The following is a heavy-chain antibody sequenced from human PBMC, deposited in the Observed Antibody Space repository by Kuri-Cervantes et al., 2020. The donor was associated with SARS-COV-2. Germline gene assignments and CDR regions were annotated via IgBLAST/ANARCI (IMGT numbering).Heavy chain of an antibody. CDR2: ISYDGSNK. V-gene: IGHV3-30-3*01. CDR3: TTGLTETPDY. J-gene: IGHJ4*02. CDR1: GFTFSSYA. D-gene: IGHD2-8*02. Sequence: LSLTCAASGFTFSSYAMSWVRQAPGKGLEWVAVISYDGSNKYYADSVKGRFTISRDNSKNTLYLQMNSLKTEDTAVYYCTTGLTETPDYWGQGTLVTVSS.